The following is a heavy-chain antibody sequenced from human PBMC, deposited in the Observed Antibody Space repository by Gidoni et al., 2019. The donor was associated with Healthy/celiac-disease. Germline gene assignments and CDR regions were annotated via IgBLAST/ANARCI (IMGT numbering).Heavy chain of an antibody. CDR3: ARGPRYNWNFGADY. CDR1: GSSFTSYW. CDR2: IYPGDSDT. V-gene: IGHV5-51*01. Sequence: EVQLVQSGAEVKQPGASLKISCKGSGSSFTSYWIGWVRQMPGKGLEWMGIIYPGDSDTRYSQAFQGQVTISVDKSISNAYLQWSSLKASDTAMYYCARGPRYNWNFGADYWGQGTLVTVSS. J-gene: IGHJ4*02. D-gene: IGHD1-7*01.